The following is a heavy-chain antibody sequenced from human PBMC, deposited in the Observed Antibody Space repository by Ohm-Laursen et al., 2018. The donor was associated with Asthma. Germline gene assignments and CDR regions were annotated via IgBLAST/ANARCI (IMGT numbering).Heavy chain of an antibody. Sequence: SETLSLTCTVSGGSISSYYWSWIRQPPGKGLEWIGYIYYSGSTNYNPSLKSRVTISVDTSKNQFSLKLSSVTAADTAVYYCARGNLYSSGWYRTYFDYWGQGTLVTVSS. CDR2: IYYSGST. D-gene: IGHD6-19*01. CDR1: GGSISSYY. CDR3: ARGNLYSSGWYRTYFDY. J-gene: IGHJ4*02. V-gene: IGHV4-59*01.